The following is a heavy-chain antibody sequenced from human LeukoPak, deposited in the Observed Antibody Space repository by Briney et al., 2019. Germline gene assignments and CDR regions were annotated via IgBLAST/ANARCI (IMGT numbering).Heavy chain of an antibody. CDR3: ARGDYYGSGSYSANWFDP. CDR2: INPNSGGT. J-gene: IGHJ5*02. Sequence: ASVKVSCKASGYTFTGYYMHWVRQAPGQGLEWMGWINPNSGGTNYAQKFQGRVTMTRDTSISTAYMELSRLRSDDTAVHYCARGDYYGSGSYSANWFDPWGQGTLVTVSS. V-gene: IGHV1-2*02. D-gene: IGHD3-10*01. CDR1: GYTFTGYY.